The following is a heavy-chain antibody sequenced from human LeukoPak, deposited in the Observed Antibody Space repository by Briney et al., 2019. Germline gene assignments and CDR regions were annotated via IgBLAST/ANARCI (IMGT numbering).Heavy chain of an antibody. CDR3: ARDQVVTAYPFDY. Sequence: GGSLRLSCAASGFTFSTYSMNWVRQAPGKGLEWVSSISSSGSYIYYADSVKGRFTISRDNAKNSLYLQMNSLRAEDTAVYYCARDQVVTAYPFDYWGQGTLVTVSS. CDR2: ISSSGSYI. J-gene: IGHJ4*02. CDR1: GFTFSTYS. D-gene: IGHD2-21*02. V-gene: IGHV3-21*01.